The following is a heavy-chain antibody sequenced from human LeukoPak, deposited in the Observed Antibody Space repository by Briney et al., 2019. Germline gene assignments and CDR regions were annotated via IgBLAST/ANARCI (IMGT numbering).Heavy chain of an antibody. D-gene: IGHD4-17*01. Sequence: GSLRLSCAASGFTFSSYAMSWVRQAPGKGLEWVSAISGSGGSTYYADSVKGRFTISRDNSKNTLYLQMNSLRAEDTAVYYCAKEGGGTVPPTYIYYYGMDVWGQGTTVTVSS. J-gene: IGHJ6*02. CDR2: ISGSGGST. V-gene: IGHV3-23*01. CDR1: GFTFSSYA. CDR3: AKEGGGTVPPTYIYYYGMDV.